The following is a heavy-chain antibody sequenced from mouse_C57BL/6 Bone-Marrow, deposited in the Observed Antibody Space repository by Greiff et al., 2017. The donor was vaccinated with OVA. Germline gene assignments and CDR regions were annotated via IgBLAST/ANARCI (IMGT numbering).Heavy chain of an antibody. CDR1: GYTFTGYW. CDR2: ILPGSGST. J-gene: IGHJ3*01. CDR3: DTQGLDSSGYWFAY. D-gene: IGHD3-2*02. Sequence: QVQLQQSGAELMKPGASVKLSCKATGYTFTGYWIEWVKQRPGHGLEWIGEILPGSGSTNYNEKFKGKATFTADTSSNTAYMQLSSLTTEDSAISVSDTQGLDSSGYWFAYWGQGTLVTVSA. V-gene: IGHV1-9*01.